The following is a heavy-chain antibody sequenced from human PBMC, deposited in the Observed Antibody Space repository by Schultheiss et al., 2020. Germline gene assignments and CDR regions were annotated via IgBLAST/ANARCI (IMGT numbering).Heavy chain of an antibody. D-gene: IGHD6-19*01. Sequence: SETLSLTCTVSGGSISSSSYYWGWIRQPPGKGLEWIGYIYYNGSTKYNPSLKSRVTISVDTSKNQFSLKLSSVTAADTAVYYCARVTQRFDWLAHSNYYCYCGMDDWDQGTTVTVSS. CDR2: IYYNGST. J-gene: IGHJ6*02. V-gene: IGHV4-61*05. CDR3: ARVTQRFDWLAHSNYYCYCGMDD. CDR1: GGSISSSSYY.